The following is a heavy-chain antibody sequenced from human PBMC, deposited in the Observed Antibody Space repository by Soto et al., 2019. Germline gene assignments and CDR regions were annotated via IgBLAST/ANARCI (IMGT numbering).Heavy chain of an antibody. CDR1: GGCISSSSYY. CDR2: IYYSGST. Sequence: ASLSLTCTVCGGCISSSSYYWGWIRQPPGKGLEWIGSIYYSGSTYYNPSLKSRVTISVDTSKNQFSLKLSSVTAADTAVYYCASPYELAGTTTTVTRAFDICGQRTMVTVSS. CDR3: ASPYELAGTTTTVTRAFDI. J-gene: IGHJ3*02. D-gene: IGHD4-17*01. V-gene: IGHV4-39*01.